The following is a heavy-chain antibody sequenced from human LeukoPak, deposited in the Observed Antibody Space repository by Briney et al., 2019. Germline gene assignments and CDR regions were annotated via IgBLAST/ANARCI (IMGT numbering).Heavy chain of an antibody. Sequence: GGSLSLSCAASGFTFSSYGIHWIRQAPGKGLQWVAIIWYDGSNKYYADSVKGRFTISRDNSKNTLYLQMHRLRAEDTAVYYCARDPSGHWYFDLWGRGTLVTVSS. CDR1: GFTFSSYG. D-gene: IGHD7-27*01. V-gene: IGHV3-33*01. CDR3: ARDPSGHWYFDL. CDR2: IWYDGSNK. J-gene: IGHJ2*01.